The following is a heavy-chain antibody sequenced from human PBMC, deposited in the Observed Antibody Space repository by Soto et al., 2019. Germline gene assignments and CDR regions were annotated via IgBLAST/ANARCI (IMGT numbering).Heavy chain of an antibody. CDR2: INPSGGST. D-gene: IGHD6-19*01. V-gene: IGHV1-46*01. CDR1: GCTFTSYY. Sequence: ASVKVSCKASGCTFTSYYMHWVRQAPGQGLEWMGIINPSGGSTSYAQKFQGRVTVTRDTSTSTVYMELSSLRSEDTAVYYCARDPIAVAGPYYYYGMDVWGQGTTVTVSS. CDR3: ARDPIAVAGPYYYYGMDV. J-gene: IGHJ6*02.